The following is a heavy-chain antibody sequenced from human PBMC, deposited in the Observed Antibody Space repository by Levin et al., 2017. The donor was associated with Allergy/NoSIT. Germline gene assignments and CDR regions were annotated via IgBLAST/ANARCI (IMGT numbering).Heavy chain of an antibody. D-gene: IGHD3-10*01. V-gene: IGHV3-23*01. Sequence: SCAASGFTFSSYAVSWVRQAPGKGLEWVSAISGSGGSTYYADSVKGRFTISRDNSKNTLYLQMNSLRAEDTAVYYCAKHTVPGYYFDYWGQGTLVTVSS. CDR1: GFTFSSYA. J-gene: IGHJ4*02. CDR2: ISGSGGST. CDR3: AKHTVPGYYFDY.